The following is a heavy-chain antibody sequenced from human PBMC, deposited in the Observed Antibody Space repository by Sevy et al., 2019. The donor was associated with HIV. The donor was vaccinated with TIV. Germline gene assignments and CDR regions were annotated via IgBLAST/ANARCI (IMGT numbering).Heavy chain of an antibody. D-gene: IGHD1-26*01. CDR1: GGSITSLY. Sequence: SETLSLTCTVSGGSITSLYWNWIRQPPGKGLEWIANIYYKGHINYNPSLKSRVTLSLDTSKNQLSLRLSSVTAADTAMYYCAGENAWGRGYSWGQGTLVTVSS. CDR3: AGENAWGRGYS. V-gene: IGHV4-59*08. CDR2: IYYKGHI. J-gene: IGHJ4*02.